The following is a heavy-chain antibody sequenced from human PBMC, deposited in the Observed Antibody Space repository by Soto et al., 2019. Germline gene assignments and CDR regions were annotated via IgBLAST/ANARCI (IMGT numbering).Heavy chain of an antibody. CDR3: ARGASMVVHGVIMDYNWFGP. Sequence: ASVKVSCKASGYTFTSYYMHWVRQAPGQGLEWMGIINPSGGSTSYAQKFQGRVTMTRDTSTSTVYMELSSLRSEDTAVYYCARGASMVVHGVIMDYNWFGPWGEGTLVTVS. CDR2: INPSGGST. V-gene: IGHV1-46*03. CDR1: GYTFTSYY. D-gene: IGHD3-10*01. J-gene: IGHJ5*02.